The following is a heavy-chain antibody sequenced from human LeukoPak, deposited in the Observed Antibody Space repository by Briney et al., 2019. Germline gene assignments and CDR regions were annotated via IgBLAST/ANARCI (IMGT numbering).Heavy chain of an antibody. CDR3: AKSYWVGGLGVVMLFDY. J-gene: IGHJ4*02. D-gene: IGHD3-3*01. CDR2: ISYDGSNK. V-gene: IGHV3-30*18. CDR1: GFTFSSYG. Sequence: GGSLRLSCAASGFTFSSYGMHWVRQAPGKGLEWVAVISYDGSNKYYADSVKGRFTISRDNSKNTLYLQMNSLRAEDTAIYYCAKSYWVGGLGVVMLFDYWGQGTLVTVSS.